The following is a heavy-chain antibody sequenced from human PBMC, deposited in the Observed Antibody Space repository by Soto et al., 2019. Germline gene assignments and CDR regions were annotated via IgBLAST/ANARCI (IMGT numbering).Heavy chain of an antibody. D-gene: IGHD1-26*01. J-gene: IGHJ4*02. V-gene: IGHV1-46*01. CDR1: GYTFTNYY. CDR2: INPSGGST. Sequence: ASVKVSCKASGYTFTNYYMHWVRQAPGQGLEWMGIINPSGGSTSYAQKFQGRVTMTRDTSTSTVYMELSSLRSEDTAVYYCARVRYSGSYRGPFDYWGQGTLVTVSS. CDR3: ARVRYSGSYRGPFDY.